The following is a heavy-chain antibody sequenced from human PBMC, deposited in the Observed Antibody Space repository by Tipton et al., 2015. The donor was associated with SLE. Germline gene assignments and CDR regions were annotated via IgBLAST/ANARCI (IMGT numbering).Heavy chain of an antibody. J-gene: IGHJ6*03. CDR2: IYSAGGDT. CDR1: GFFFSDYT. D-gene: IGHD1-14*01. CDR3: ARVGTTLSPFYYYMDV. V-gene: IGHV3-23*03. Sequence: GSLRLSCEASGFFFSDYTMNWVRQAPGKGLEWVSVIYSAGGDTDYADSVKGRFTISRDNLKSTLYLQMNSLRVEDTAVYYCARVGTTLSPFYYYMDVWGTGTTVTVSS.